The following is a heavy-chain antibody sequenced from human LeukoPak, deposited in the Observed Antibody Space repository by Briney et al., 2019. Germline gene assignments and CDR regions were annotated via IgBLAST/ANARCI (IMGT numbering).Heavy chain of an antibody. V-gene: IGHV3-48*01. CDR2: ISSSGTAM. Sequence: PGGSLRLSCAASGFTFSRYTMFWVRQAPGMGLEWVSYISSSGTAMDYADSVKGRFTISGDNARNSLYLQMNSLRAEDTAVYYCARVSYSPSPTPFDYWGQGTRVTVSS. D-gene: IGHD2-15*01. J-gene: IGHJ4*02. CDR1: GFTFSRYT. CDR3: ARVSYSPSPTPFDY.